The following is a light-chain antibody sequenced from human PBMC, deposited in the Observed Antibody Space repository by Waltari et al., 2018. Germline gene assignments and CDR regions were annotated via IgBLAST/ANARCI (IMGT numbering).Light chain of an antibody. J-gene: IGLJ3*02. CDR2: VNVDGSH. CDR1: GEYSAYA. CDR3: QTWGTGIQV. V-gene: IGLV4-69*01. Sequence: LVLTQSPSASASLGASVKLTCSLPGEYSAYAIAWHQQQPLKGPRYLMTVNVDGSHKKGDGISERFSGSSSDLDRYLIISRLQSDDESDYFGQTWGTGIQVFGSGTKLTVL.